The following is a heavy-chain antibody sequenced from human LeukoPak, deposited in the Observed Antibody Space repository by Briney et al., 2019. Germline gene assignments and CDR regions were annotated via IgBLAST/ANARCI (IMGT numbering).Heavy chain of an antibody. CDR2: ISSTGGTI. Sequence: PGGSLRLSCAASGFTFNTYEMSWVRQARGKGLEWVSYISSTGGTIYYADSMRGRFIISRDNAKNSLYLQMNSLRAEDTAVYYCARRKGALYSEFAFDMWGQGTMVTVSS. D-gene: IGHD2-21*01. V-gene: IGHV3-48*03. CDR3: ARRKGALYSEFAFDM. CDR1: GFTFNTYE. J-gene: IGHJ3*02.